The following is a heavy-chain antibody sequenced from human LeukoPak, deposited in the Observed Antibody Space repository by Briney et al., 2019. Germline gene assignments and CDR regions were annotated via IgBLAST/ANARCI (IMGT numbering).Heavy chain of an antibody. V-gene: IGHV3-48*04. D-gene: IGHD5-18*01. Sequence: GGSLRLSCAVSGFTFSSYSMNWVRRAPGKGLEWVSYISSSSSTIYYADSVKGRFTISRDNAKNSLYLQMNSLRAEDTAVYYCARDQGGGYSYGWQSFDYWGQGTLVTVSS. J-gene: IGHJ4*02. CDR3: ARDQGGGYSYGWQSFDY. CDR1: GFTFSSYS. CDR2: ISSSSSTI.